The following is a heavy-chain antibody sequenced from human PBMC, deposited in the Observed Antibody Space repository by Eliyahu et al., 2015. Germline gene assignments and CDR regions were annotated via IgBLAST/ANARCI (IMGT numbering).Heavy chain of an antibody. CDR1: FSSYA. J-gene: IGHJ4*02. CDR2: IIPIFGTA. Sequence: FSSYAISWVRQAPGQGLEWMGGIIPIFGTANYAQKFQGRVTITADESTSTAYMELSSLRSEDTAVYYCARGTVTTPGDDYWGQGTLVTVSS. CDR3: ARGTVTTPGDDY. D-gene: IGHD4-17*01. V-gene: IGHV1-69*01.